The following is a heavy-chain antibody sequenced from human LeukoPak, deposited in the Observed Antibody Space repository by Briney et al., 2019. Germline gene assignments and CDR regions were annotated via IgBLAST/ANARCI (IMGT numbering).Heavy chain of an antibody. J-gene: IGHJ3*02. CDR2: IYYSGST. CDR3: ARGTPITMIVVVTPGAFDI. CDR1: GGSISSYY. Sequence: SETLSLTCTVSGGSISSYYWSWIRQPPGKGLEWIGYIYYSGSTNYNPSLKSRVTISVDTSKNQFSLKLSSVTAADTAVYYCARGTPITMIVVVTPGAFDIWGQGTMVTVSS. V-gene: IGHV4-59*01. D-gene: IGHD3-22*01.